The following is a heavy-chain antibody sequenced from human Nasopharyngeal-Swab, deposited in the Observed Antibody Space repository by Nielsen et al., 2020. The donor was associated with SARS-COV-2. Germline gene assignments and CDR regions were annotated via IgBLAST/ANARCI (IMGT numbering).Heavy chain of an antibody. CDR1: GGSFSGYY. V-gene: IGHV4-34*01. CDR2: INHSGST. D-gene: IGHD4-17*01. Sequence: GSLRLSCAVYGGSFSGYYWSWIRQPPGKGLEWIGEINHSGSTNYNPSLKSRVTISVDTSKNQFSLKLSPVTAADTAVYYCARGNGAFDYWGQGTLVTRLL. CDR3: ARGNGAFDY. J-gene: IGHJ4*02.